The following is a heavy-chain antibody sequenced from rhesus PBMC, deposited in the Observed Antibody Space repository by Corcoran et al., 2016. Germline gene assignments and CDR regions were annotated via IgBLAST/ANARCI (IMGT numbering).Heavy chain of an antibody. D-gene: IGHD3-16*01. Sequence: QVQLQESGPGLVKPLETLSLTCAVSVGSIISNSWRWLRQAPGKGLEWIGYIYGSGSSTNYNPSLKSRVTLSVDTSKNQLSLKLSSVTAADTAVYYCARHGYSGSYYGYWGQGVLVTVSS. V-gene: IGHV4S11*01. CDR1: VGSIISNS. CDR3: ARHGYSGSYYGY. J-gene: IGHJ4*01. CDR2: IYGSGSST.